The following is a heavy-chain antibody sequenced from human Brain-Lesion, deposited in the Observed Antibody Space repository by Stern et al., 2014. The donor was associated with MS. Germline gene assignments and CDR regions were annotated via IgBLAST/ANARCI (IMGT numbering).Heavy chain of an antibody. D-gene: IGHD2-2*01. V-gene: IGHV1-2*04. CDR2: INPNSGGT. CDR3: ARGGRYYADY. CDR1: GNSFTHFY. J-gene: IGHJ4*02. Sequence: VQLEESGAEVKKPGASVRVSCEASGNSFTHFYIHWVRQAPGQGLDWMGWINPNSGGTKFAQKFQGWVTITRDTSMTTAYMEVTSLTSDDTAVYYCARGGRYYADYWGQGTLVTVSS.